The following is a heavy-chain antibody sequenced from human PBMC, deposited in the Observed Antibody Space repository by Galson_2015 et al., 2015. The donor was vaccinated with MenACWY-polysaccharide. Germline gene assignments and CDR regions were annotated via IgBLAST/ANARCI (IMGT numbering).Heavy chain of an antibody. CDR2: TYYRSRWYN. J-gene: IGHJ4*02. Sequence: CATSGDSVSSNSAAWNWIRQSPSRGLEWLGRTYYRSRWYNDYATSVKSRISIKADTPKNQFSLQLNSVTPEDTALYYCTRSIHISGWGGDFESWGQGTLVTVSS. CDR3: TRSIHISGWGGDFES. CDR1: GDSVSSNSAA. D-gene: IGHD6-19*01. V-gene: IGHV6-1*01.